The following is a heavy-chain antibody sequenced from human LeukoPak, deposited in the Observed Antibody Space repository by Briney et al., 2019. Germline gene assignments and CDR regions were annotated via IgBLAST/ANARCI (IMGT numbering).Heavy chain of an antibody. CDR3: ARRSTEDY. CDR2: IKDDGSEK. V-gene: IGHV3-7*01. CDR1: GFTFSSYG. D-gene: IGHD2-2*01. Sequence: GRSLRLSCAASGFTFSSYGMHWVRQAPGKGLEWVATIKDDGSEKYSVQGRFTISRDNAKNSLYLQMNSLRVEDTAVYYCARRSTEDYWGQGTLVTVSS. J-gene: IGHJ4*02.